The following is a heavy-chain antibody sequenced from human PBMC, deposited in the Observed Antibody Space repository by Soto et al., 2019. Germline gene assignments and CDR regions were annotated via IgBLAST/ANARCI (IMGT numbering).Heavy chain of an antibody. Sequence: PGGSLRLSCAASGFTFSSYEMNWVRQAPGKGLEWVSYISSSGSTIYYADSVKGRFTISRDNAKNSLYLRMNSLRAEDTAVYYCARDGPGVVSYYFDYWGQGTLVTVSS. V-gene: IGHV3-48*03. J-gene: IGHJ4*02. CDR2: ISSSGSTI. CDR3: ARDGPGVVSYYFDY. CDR1: GFTFSSYE. D-gene: IGHD3-3*01.